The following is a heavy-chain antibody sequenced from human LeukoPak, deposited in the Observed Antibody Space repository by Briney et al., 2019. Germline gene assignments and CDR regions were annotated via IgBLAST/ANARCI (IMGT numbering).Heavy chain of an antibody. D-gene: IGHD2-15*01. Sequence: GESLKISCKGSGYSFTSYWIGWVRQMPGKGLKWMGIIYPGDSDTRYSPSFQGQVTISADKSISTAYLQWSSLKASDTAMYYCARSPYLYCSGGSCYPVNWFDPWGQGTLVTVSS. V-gene: IGHV5-51*01. CDR2: IYPGDSDT. CDR1: GYSFTSYW. J-gene: IGHJ5*02. CDR3: ARSPYLYCSGGSCYPVNWFDP.